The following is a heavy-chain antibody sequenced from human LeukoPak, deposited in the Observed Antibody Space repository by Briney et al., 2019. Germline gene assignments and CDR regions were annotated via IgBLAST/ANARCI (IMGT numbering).Heavy chain of an antibody. CDR3: ARGRGYCSGGSCYLTNRHWYFDL. D-gene: IGHD2-15*01. V-gene: IGHV4-31*03. J-gene: IGHJ2*01. CDR1: GGSISSGGYY. CDR2: IYYSGST. Sequence: PSETLSLTCTVSGGSISSGGYYWSWIRQHPGKGLEWIGYIYYSGSTYYNPSLKSRVTISVDTSKTQFSLKLSSVTAADTAVYYCARGRGYCSGGSCYLTNRHWYFDLWGRGTLVTVSS.